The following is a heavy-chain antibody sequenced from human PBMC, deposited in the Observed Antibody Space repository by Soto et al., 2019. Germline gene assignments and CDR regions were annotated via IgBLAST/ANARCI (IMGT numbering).Heavy chain of an antibody. CDR2: INHRGST. V-gene: IGHV4-39*02. CDR1: GVTMSYGGYS. Sequence: SETLSLTCSVSGVTMSYGGYSWSWIRQSPGKGLEWIGGINHRGSTNYNPSLESRVTISVDTSKNQFSLKLPSVTAADTAMYYCARDGFCTSTTCRVGNWFDPWGQGTLVTVSS. D-gene: IGHD2-2*01. CDR3: ARDGFCTSTTCRVGNWFDP. J-gene: IGHJ5*02.